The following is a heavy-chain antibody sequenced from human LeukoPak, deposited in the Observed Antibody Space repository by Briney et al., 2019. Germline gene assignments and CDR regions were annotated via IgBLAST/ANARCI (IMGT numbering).Heavy chain of an antibody. Sequence: GGSLRLSCAASGFTFSSYWMSWVRHAPGEGLEWVANIKQDGSEKYYVDSVKGRFTIFRDNANNSLYLQMNSLRAEDTAVYYCARTSITIFGGEASFFDYWGQGTLVTVSS. CDR2: IKQDGSEK. D-gene: IGHD3-3*01. CDR1: GFTFSSYW. V-gene: IGHV3-7*01. CDR3: ARTSITIFGGEASFFDY. J-gene: IGHJ4*02.